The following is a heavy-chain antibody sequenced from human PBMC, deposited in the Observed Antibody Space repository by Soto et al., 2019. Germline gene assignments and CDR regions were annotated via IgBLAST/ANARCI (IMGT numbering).Heavy chain of an antibody. V-gene: IGHV3-48*03. CDR3: ARGAYYYDSSGYRSGFDP. D-gene: IGHD3-22*01. Sequence: GGSLRLSCAASGFTFSSYEMNWVRQAPGKGLEWVSYISSSGSTIYYADSVKGRFTISRDNAKNSLYLQMNSLRAEDTAVYYCARGAYYYDSSGYRSGFDPWGQGTLVTVSS. CDR2: ISSSGSTI. J-gene: IGHJ5*02. CDR1: GFTFSSYE.